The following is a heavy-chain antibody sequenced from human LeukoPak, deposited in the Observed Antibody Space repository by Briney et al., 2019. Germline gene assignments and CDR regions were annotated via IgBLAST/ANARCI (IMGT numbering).Heavy chain of an antibody. D-gene: IGHD3-10*02. J-gene: IGHJ4*02. CDR2: IKSKTDGETT. V-gene: IGHV3-15*01. Sequence: GGSLRLSCAASGFTFSNAWMSWVRQTPGKGLEWVGRIKSKTDGETTDYAAPVKGRFTISRDNSKNTLYLQMNSLRPEDTAVYYCARGKARFMSTMSISYGHFDYWGQGTLVTVSS. CDR1: GFTFSNAW. CDR3: ARGKARFMSTMSISYGHFDY.